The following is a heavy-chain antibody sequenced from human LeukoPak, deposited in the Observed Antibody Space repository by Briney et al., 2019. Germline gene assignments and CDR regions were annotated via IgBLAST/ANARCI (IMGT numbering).Heavy chain of an antibody. Sequence: SETLSLTCAVYGGSFSGYYWSWIRRPPGKGLEWIGEINHSGSTNYNPSLKSRVTISVDTSKNQFSLKLSSVTAADTAVYYCASLKARTYYYYGMDVWGQGTTVTVSS. V-gene: IGHV4-34*01. CDR2: INHSGST. CDR1: GGSFSGYY. J-gene: IGHJ6*02. CDR3: ASLKARTYYYYGMDV.